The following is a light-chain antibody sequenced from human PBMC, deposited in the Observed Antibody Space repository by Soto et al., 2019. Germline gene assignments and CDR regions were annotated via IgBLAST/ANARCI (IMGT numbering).Light chain of an antibody. CDR1: QSVSSSY. Sequence: ENVLTQSPGTLSLSPGERATLSCRASQSVSSSYLAWYQQKPGQARRLLIYGTSTRATGIPDRFSGSGSGTDFTLTISSLEPEDFAVYYCHQYDKSPWTFGRGTKVEIK. CDR2: GTS. CDR3: HQYDKSPWT. J-gene: IGKJ1*01. V-gene: IGKV3-20*01.